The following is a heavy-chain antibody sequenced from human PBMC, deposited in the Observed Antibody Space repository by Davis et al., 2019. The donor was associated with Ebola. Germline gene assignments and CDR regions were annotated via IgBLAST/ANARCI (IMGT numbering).Heavy chain of an antibody. V-gene: IGHV3-48*02. D-gene: IGHD3-3*01. J-gene: IGHJ4*02. CDR3: ADDYFDY. Sequence: GGSLRLSCGGSGFTFSNYGMNWVRQAPGKGLEWVSYISSSSSTIYYADSVKGRFTISRDNAKNSLYLQMNSLRDEDTAVYYCADDYFDYWGQGTLVTVSS. CDR1: GFTFSNYG. CDR2: ISSSSSTI.